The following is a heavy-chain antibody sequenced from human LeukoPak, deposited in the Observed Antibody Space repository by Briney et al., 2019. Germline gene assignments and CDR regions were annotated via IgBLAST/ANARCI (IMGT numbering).Heavy chain of an antibody. V-gene: IGHV1-69*05. J-gene: IGHJ6*03. Sequence: VKVSCKASGGTFSSYAISWVRQAPGQGLEWMGGIIPIFGTANYAQKFQGRVTITTDESTSTAYMELSSLRSEDTAVYYCARARIAAAVSSRYYYYYMGVWGKGTTVTVSS. CDR2: IIPIFGTA. CDR3: ARARIAAAVSSRYYYYYMGV. D-gene: IGHD6-13*01. CDR1: GGTFSSYA.